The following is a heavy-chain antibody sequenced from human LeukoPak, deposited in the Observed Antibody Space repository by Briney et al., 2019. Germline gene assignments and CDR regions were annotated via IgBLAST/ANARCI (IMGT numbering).Heavy chain of an antibody. J-gene: IGHJ4*02. Sequence: QTGRSLRLSCAASGFTFSSYAMSWVRQAPGKGLEWVSVFYSGDTAYYADSVKGRFTISRDNSKNTLYLQMNSLRAEDTAVYYCARISGSYYGLYYFGYWGQGTLVTVSS. D-gene: IGHD1-26*01. CDR2: FYSGDTA. CDR3: ARISGSYYGLYYFGY. CDR1: GFTFSSYA. V-gene: IGHV3-53*01.